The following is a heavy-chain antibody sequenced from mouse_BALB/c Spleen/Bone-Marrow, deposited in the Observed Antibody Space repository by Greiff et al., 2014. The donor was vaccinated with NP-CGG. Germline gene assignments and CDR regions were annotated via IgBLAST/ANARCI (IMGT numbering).Heavy chain of an antibody. D-gene: IGHD1-2*01. CDR3: ARITTATGAMDY. CDR2: IWADGST. V-gene: IGHV2-9*02. J-gene: IGHJ4*01. CDR1: GFSLTSYG. Sequence: VMLVESGPGLVAPSQSLSITCTVSGFSLTSYGVHWVRQPPGKGLEWLGVIWADGSTNYNSALMSRLSIRKDNSKSLVFLKMNSLQTDDTAMYYCARITTATGAMDYWGQGTSVTVSS.